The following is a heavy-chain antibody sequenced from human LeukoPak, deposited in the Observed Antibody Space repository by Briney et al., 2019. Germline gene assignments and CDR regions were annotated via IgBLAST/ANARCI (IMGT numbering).Heavy chain of an antibody. J-gene: IGHJ6*03. Sequence: GRSLRLSCAASGFTFDDYAMHWVRQAPGKGLEWVSGISWNSGSIGYADSVKGRFTISRDNAKNSLYLQMNSLRAEDTAVYYCAKSPGYDFWSAYPTSNYYYYMDVWGKGTTLTVSS. CDR1: GFTFDDYA. CDR3: AKSPGYDFWSAYPTSNYYYYMDV. V-gene: IGHV3-9*01. CDR2: ISWNSGSI. D-gene: IGHD3-3*01.